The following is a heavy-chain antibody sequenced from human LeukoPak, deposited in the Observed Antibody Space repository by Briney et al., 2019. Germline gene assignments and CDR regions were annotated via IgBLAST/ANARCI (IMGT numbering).Heavy chain of an antibody. J-gene: IGHJ4*02. CDR3: AKVSESNYDILTGYYTPYYFDY. V-gene: IGHV3-23*01. CDR2: ISDSGGST. D-gene: IGHD3-9*01. Sequence: GGSLRLSCAASGFTFSISAMSWVRQAPGKGREWVSGISDSGGSTFYADSVKGRFTISRDNSKNILYLQMNSLRADDTAVYYCAKVSESNYDILTGYYTPYYFDYWGQGTLVTVSS. CDR1: GFTFSISA.